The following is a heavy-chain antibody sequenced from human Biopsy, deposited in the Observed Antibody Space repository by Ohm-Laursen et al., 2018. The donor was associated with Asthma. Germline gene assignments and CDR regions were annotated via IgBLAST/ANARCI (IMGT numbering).Heavy chain of an antibody. Sequence: SSVKVSCKVSGGTFSNYPFTWVRQAPGQGLEWMGGITPIFDTPNSAQKFQGRVTITADESTSTGYMELSSLRSEDTAVYYCASSGGNYGFYGMDVWGQGTTVTVSS. D-gene: IGHD4-11*01. J-gene: IGHJ6*02. CDR2: ITPIFDTP. V-gene: IGHV1-69*01. CDR1: GGTFSNYP. CDR3: ASSGGNYGFYGMDV.